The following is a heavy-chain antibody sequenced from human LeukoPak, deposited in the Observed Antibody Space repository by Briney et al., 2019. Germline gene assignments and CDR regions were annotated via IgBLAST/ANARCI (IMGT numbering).Heavy chain of an antibody. J-gene: IGHJ4*02. D-gene: IGHD5-24*01. Sequence: GGSLRLSCAASGFTFSSYAMNWGRQAPGKGLGWVSYIGMSSGTINFADYVKGRFTISRDNAKNSLSLQMNSLRDEDTAVYYCARSREFDSWGQGTLVTVSA. CDR1: GFTFSSYA. V-gene: IGHV3-48*02. CDR3: ARSREFDS. CDR2: IGMSSGTI.